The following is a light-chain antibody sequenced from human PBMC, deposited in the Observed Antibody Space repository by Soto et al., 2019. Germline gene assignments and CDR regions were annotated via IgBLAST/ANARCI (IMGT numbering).Light chain of an antibody. V-gene: IGKV1-27*01. CDR1: QCISNY. CDR3: QRNKRTRWT. J-gene: IGKJ1*01. CDR2: AAS. Sequence: DIQMPPSPSSLSASVGDRVTIACRAIQCISNYLAWYQQKPGKVPKLLIYAASTLQTGVPSRFSDSGAGTDFTLTISSMQPEDVETDLCQRNKRTRWTFGQG.